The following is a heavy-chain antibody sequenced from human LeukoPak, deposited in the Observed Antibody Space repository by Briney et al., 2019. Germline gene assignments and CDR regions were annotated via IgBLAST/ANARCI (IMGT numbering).Heavy chain of an antibody. CDR3: AKDRSAYCSGTSCYISFDY. D-gene: IGHD2-2*02. Sequence: GGSLRLPCAASGFTFNNYAMTWVRQAPGKGLEWVSAISGSGGSTHYADSVKGRFTISRDSSKNTLYLQMNSLGAEVTAVYHCAKDRSAYCSGTSCYISFDYWGQGALVTVSS. CDR1: GFTFNNYA. V-gene: IGHV3-23*01. CDR2: ISGSGGST. J-gene: IGHJ4*02.